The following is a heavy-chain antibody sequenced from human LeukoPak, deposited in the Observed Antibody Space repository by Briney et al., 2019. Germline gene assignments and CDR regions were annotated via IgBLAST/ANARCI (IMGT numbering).Heavy chain of an antibody. J-gene: IGHJ6*03. D-gene: IGHD3-10*01. CDR3: AKDLLVRGWAYYYMNV. Sequence: GGSLRLSCAASGFTFDVYVMHWVRQAPGKGLEWVSLISGDGGNTYYADSVKGRFTISRDNSENSLYLQMNSLRTEDTALYYCAKDLLVRGWAYYYMNVWGKGTAVTVSS. CDR1: GFTFDVYV. V-gene: IGHV3-43*02. CDR2: ISGDGGNT.